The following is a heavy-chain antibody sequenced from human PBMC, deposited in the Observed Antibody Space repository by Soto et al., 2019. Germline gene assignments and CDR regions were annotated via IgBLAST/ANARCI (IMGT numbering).Heavy chain of an antibody. CDR3: ARRRVAVDSYYYYGMDV. CDR2: IYYSGST. CDR1: GCSISSSSYY. D-gene: IGHD6-19*01. J-gene: IGHJ6*02. V-gene: IGHV4-39*01. Sequence: PSETLSLTCTFSGCSISSSSYYWGWIRQPPGKGLEWIGSIYYSGSTYYNPSLKSRVTISVDTSKNQFSLKLSSVTAADTAVYYCARRRVAVDSYYYYGMDVWGQGTTVTVSS.